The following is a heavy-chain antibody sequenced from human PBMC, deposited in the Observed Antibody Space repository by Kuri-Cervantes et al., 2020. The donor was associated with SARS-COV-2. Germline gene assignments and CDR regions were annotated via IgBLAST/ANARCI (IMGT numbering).Heavy chain of an antibody. CDR3: ARAMGGDSSGWSNAFDI. D-gene: IGHD6-19*01. CDR2: INPNSGGT. Sequence: ASVKVSCKASGYTFTGYYMHWVRQAPGQGLEWMGWINPNSGGTNYAQKFQGRVTMTRDTSISTAYMELSRLRSDDTAVYYCARAMGGDSSGWSNAFDIWGQGTMVTVSS. V-gene: IGHV1-2*02. CDR1: GYTFTGYY. J-gene: IGHJ3*02.